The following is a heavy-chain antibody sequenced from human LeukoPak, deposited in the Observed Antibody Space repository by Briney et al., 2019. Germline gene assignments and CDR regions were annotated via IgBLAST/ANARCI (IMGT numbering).Heavy chain of an antibody. V-gene: IGHV1-46*01. J-gene: IGHJ4*02. CDR3: ARVGYSYGYVDY. CDR1: GDTFINDY. D-gene: IGHD5-18*01. CDR2: SNPGGGAT. Sequence: ASVKVSCKASGDTFINDYIHWVRQAPGQGLEWMGVSNPGGGATTYAQKFQGRVTMTRDMSTSTVYMELRSLRSDDTAVYYCARVGYSYGYVDYWGQGTLVTVSS.